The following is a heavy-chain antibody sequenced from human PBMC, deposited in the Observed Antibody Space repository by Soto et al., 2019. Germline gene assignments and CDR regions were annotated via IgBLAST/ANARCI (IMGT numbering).Heavy chain of an antibody. CDR2: IYWDDDK. V-gene: IGHV2-5*02. CDR1: GFSLSTSGVG. D-gene: IGHD6-13*01. CDR3: AHRKEQQLAKSYDWFDL. Sequence: GPTLVNPTQTLTLTCTFSGFSLSTSGVGVGWIRQPPGKALEWLALIYWDDDKRYSPSLKSRLTITKDTSKNQVVLTMTNMDPVDTATYYGAHRKEQQLAKSYDWFDLWGQGTMVTVSS. J-gene: IGHJ5*02.